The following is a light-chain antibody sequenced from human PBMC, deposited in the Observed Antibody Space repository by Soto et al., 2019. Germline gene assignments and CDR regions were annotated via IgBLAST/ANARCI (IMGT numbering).Light chain of an antibody. V-gene: IGKV3-20*01. CDR3: QQYGSSPPWT. CDR2: GAS. J-gene: IGKJ1*01. Sequence: EIVLTQSPGTLSLSPGERATLSCRASESVSSSYLAWYQQKPGQAPRLLILGASSRATGTPDRFSGSGSGTDFTLTISRLEPEDFAVYYCQQYGSSPPWTFGHGTEVEIK. CDR1: ESVSSSY.